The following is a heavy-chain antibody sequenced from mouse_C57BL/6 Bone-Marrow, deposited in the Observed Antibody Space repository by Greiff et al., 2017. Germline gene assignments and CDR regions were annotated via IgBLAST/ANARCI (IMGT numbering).Heavy chain of an antibody. CDR1: GFTFSSYA. D-gene: IGHD2-10*02. CDR3: ARERYDYYAMDY. V-gene: IGHV5-4*01. J-gene: IGHJ4*01. CDR2: ISDGGSYT. Sequence: EVKVVESGGGLVKPGGSLKLSCAASGFTFSSYAMSWVRQTPEKRLELVATISDGGSYTYYPDTVKGRFTISRDNAKNNLYLQMMHLKSEDTAMYYCARERYDYYAMDYWGQGTSVTVSS.